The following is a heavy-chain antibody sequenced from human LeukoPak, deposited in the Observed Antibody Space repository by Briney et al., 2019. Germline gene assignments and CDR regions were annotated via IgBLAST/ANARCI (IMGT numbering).Heavy chain of an antibody. CDR1: GFTFSSYA. CDR3: AREGIVSGRYQDMDA. J-gene: IGHJ6*03. V-gene: IGHV3-23*01. D-gene: IGHD6-25*01. CDR2: ISIDGGRT. Sequence: PGRSLRLSCAASGFTFSSYAMSWVRQAPGKGPEWVSTISIDGGRTYYADSVKGRFTFSRDTSKNTLYLQMSSLRAADTAVYYCAREGIVSGRYQDMDAWGKGTTVTVSS.